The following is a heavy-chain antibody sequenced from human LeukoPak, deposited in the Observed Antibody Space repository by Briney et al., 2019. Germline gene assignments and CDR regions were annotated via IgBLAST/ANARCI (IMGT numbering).Heavy chain of an antibody. D-gene: IGHD1-26*01. CDR3: AKGMYSGSSHDAFDI. V-gene: IGHV3-43*02. CDR2: ISGDGGST. J-gene: IGHJ3*02. CDR1: GFTFDDYA. Sequence: PGGSLRLSCAASGFTFDDYAMHWVRQAPGKGLEWVSLISGDGGSTYYADSVKGRFTISRDNSKNSLYLQMNSLRTEDTALYYCAKGMYSGSSHDAFDIWGQGTMVTVSS.